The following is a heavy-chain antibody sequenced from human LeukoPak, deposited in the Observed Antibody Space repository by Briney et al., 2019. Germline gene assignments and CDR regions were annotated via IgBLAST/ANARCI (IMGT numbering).Heavy chain of an antibody. CDR3: AKDYLLLLWFRSPGPPCY. J-gene: IGHJ4*02. CDR2: ISGSGGST. D-gene: IGHD3-10*01. CDR1: GFTFSSYA. V-gene: IGHV3-23*01. Sequence: PGGSLRLSCAASGFTFSSYAMSWVRQAPGKGLEWVSAISGSGGSTYYADSVKGRFTISRDNSKNTLYLQMNSLRAEDTAVYYCAKDYLLLLWFRSPGPPCYWGQGTLVTVSS.